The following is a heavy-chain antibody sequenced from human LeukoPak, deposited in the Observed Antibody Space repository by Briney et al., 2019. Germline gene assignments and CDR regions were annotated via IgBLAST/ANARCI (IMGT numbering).Heavy chain of an antibody. CDR3: TRGPGSTWYSDY. CDR1: GFTFSSYA. D-gene: IGHD6-13*01. Sequence: GSLSLSCAASGFTFSSYAMSWVRQAPGKGLEWVSAISGSGGSTYYADSVKGRFTISRDNSKNTLYLQMNSLRAGDTAVYYCTRGPGSTWYSDYWGQGTLVTVSS. V-gene: IGHV3-23*01. CDR2: ISGSGGST. J-gene: IGHJ4*02.